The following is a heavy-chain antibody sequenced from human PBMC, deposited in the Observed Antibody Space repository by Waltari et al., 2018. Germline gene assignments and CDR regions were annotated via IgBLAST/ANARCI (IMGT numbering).Heavy chain of an antibody. CDR1: GFPFSSFA. CDR3: AKDGSGYETYFDF. Sequence: QVQLVESGGGVVQPGRSLRLSCAASGFPFSSFARHWVRQAPGKGLEWVALISLDGYVIHYGDSPEGRFTVSRDNSKNTLYLEMNNLRPEDTAVYYCAKDGSGYETYFDFWGQGTLVTVSS. J-gene: IGHJ4*02. V-gene: IGHV3-30*18. D-gene: IGHD5-12*01. CDR2: ISLDGYVI.